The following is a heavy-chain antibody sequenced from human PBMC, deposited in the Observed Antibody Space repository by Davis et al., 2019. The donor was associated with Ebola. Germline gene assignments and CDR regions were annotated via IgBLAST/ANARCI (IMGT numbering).Heavy chain of an antibody. J-gene: IGHJ4*02. CDR1: GGSISSYY. V-gene: IGHV4-59*01. D-gene: IGHD3-10*01. CDR3: ARGTMVRGVNLAY. CDR2: IYYSGST. Sequence: MPSETLSLTCTVSGGSISSYYWSWIRQLPGKGLEWIGYIYYSGSTNYNPSLKSRVTISVETSKNQFSLKLSSVTAADTAVYYCARGTMVRGVNLAYWGQGTLVTVSS.